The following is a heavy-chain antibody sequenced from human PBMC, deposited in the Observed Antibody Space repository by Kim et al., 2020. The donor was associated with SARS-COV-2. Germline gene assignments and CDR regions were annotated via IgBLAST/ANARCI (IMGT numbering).Heavy chain of an antibody. J-gene: IGHJ4*02. CDR2: INAGNGNT. CDR3: ARGPKEQQRPGYFDY. Sequence: ASVKVSCKASGYTFTSYAMHWVRQAPGQRLEWMGWINAGNGNTKYSQKFQGRVTITRDTSASTAYMELSSLRSEDTAVYYCARGPKEQQRPGYFDYWGQGTLVTVSS. CDR1: GYTFTSYA. D-gene: IGHD6-13*01. V-gene: IGHV1-3*01.